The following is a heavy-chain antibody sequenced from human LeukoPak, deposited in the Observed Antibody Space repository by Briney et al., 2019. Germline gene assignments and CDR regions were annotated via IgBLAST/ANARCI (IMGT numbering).Heavy chain of an antibody. J-gene: IGHJ2*01. CDR3: AKDASMTTVPLWYFDL. D-gene: IGHD4-17*01. CDR1: GFTFSSYA. CDR2: ISNSGDRT. V-gene: IGHV3-23*01. Sequence: PGRSLRLSCAASGFTFSSYAMNWVRQAPGKGLEWVSTISNSGDRTYYADSVKGRFTISRDNSKNTLYLQMNGLRAADTAVYYCAKDASMTTVPLWYFDLWGRGTLVTVSS.